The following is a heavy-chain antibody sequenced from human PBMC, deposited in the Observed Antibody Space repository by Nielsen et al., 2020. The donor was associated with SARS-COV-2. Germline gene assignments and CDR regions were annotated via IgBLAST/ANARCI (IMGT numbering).Heavy chain of an antibody. V-gene: IGHV3-11*06. J-gene: IGHJ4*02. CDR2: ISSDSEYK. D-gene: IGHD2-8*02. Sequence: GESLKISCAASGFSFSDHYMSWIRQAPGKGLEWVSYISSDSEYKNYEDSVKGRFTISRDNTKRSLYLEMSSLRAEDAAVYFCARGLGYCTGGICFPYDLWGQGTLVTVSS. CDR3: ARGLGYCTGGICFPYDL. CDR1: GFSFSDHY.